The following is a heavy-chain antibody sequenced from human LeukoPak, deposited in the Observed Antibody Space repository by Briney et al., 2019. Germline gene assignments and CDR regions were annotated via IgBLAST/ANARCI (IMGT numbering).Heavy chain of an antibody. D-gene: IGHD3-22*01. CDR1: GFTFSSYA. V-gene: IGHV3-23*01. CDR2: ISGSGGST. CDR3: ATDYDTSGYYSFFDY. J-gene: IGHJ4*02. Sequence: GGSLRLSCAASGFTFSSYAMSWVRQAPGKGLEWASVISGSGGSTNYADSVKGRFTISRDNSKNTLYLQMNSLRAEDTAVYYCATDYDTSGYYSFFDYWGQGTLVTVSS.